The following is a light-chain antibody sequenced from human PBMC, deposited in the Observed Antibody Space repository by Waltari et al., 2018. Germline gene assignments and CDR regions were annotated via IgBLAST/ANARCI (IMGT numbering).Light chain of an antibody. CDR2: SND. CDR3: AAWDDSLNGLYV. CDR1: SSNIGSNT. J-gene: IGLJ1*01. Sequence: QSVLTQPPSASGTPGQRVTISCSGSSSNIGSNTVTWYQQLPGTAPKLLLYSNDQRRSGVPDRCSGSKSGTSASLAISGLQSEDEAAYYCAAWDDSLNGLYVFGTGTKVTVL. V-gene: IGLV1-44*01.